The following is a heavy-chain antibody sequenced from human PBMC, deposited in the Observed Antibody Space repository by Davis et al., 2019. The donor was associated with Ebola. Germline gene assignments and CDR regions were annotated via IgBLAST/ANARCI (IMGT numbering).Heavy chain of an antibody. CDR1: GYTFSDFG. J-gene: IGHJ4*02. CDR2: ISAYNGNT. CDR3: ARDTYYGSGSYLLDY. V-gene: IGHV1-18*01. Sequence: ASVKVSCKASGYTFSDFGISWVRQAPGQGLEWMGWISAYNGNTNYAQKLQGRVTMTTDTSTSTDYMELRSLRSDDTAVYYCARDTYYGSGSYLLDYWGQGTLVTVSS. D-gene: IGHD3-10*01.